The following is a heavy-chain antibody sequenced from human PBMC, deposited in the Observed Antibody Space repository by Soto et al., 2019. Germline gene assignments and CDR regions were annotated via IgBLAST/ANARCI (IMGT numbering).Heavy chain of an antibody. CDR2: VTPAGSAS. V-gene: IGHV3-74*01. D-gene: IGHD5-18*01. Sequence: VQLVESGGGLVQPGGSLRLSCVGSGVTFSNYWMHWVRQAPGQGPVWVSRVTPAGSASSYVDFVKGRCTVSRDNAKSTRELAMNSLSAEDTAVDYCATGGYSYRSGSWGAGALVTVSS. CDR3: ATGGYSYRSGS. J-gene: IGHJ1*01. CDR1: GVTFSNYW.